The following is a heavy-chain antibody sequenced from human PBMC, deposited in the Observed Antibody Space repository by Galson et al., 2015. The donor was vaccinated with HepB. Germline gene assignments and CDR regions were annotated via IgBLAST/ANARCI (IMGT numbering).Heavy chain of an antibody. CDR3: YDGHYSGR. V-gene: IGHV3-7*01. Sequence: SLRLSCAASGFTFHNYWMNWVRHTPGKGLEWVASMKQDGGEKHYLDAVRGRFTISEDAATKSLLLQMNSLRAEDTAVYHCYDGHYSGRWGRGTQVTVSS. CDR1: GFTFHNYW. CDR2: MKQDGGEK. J-gene: IGHJ4*02. D-gene: IGHD4-17*01.